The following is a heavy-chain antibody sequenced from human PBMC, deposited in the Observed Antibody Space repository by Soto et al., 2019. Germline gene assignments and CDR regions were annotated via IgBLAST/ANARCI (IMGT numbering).Heavy chain of an antibody. D-gene: IGHD2-2*01. CDR2: ISSSSSTI. Sequence: GGSLRLSCAASGFTFSSYSMNWVRQAPGKGLEWVSYISSSSSTIYYADSVKGRFTISRDNAKNSLYLQMNSLRAEDTAVYYCARLYCSSTSCYETEYFQHWGQGTLVTVSS. CDR3: ARLYCSSTSCYETEYFQH. J-gene: IGHJ1*01. CDR1: GFTFSSYS. V-gene: IGHV3-48*01.